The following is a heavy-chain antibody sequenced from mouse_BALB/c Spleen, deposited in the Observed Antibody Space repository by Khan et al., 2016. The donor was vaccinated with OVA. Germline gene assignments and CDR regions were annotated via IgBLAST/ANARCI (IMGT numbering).Heavy chain of an antibody. Sequence: EVELVESGGGLVKPGGSLKLSCAASGFTFSSYTMSWVRQTPEKRLEWVATISSGGTYTYYVDSVDGRFTLSRDNAKNTLYLEMTSLKSEDTAIYYCTRGEGYYGNPYAIDFWGQGTSVTVSS. J-gene: IGHJ4*01. CDR2: ISSGGTYT. CDR3: TRGEGYYGNPYAIDF. V-gene: IGHV5-6-4*01. CDR1: GFTFSSYT. D-gene: IGHD2-1*01.